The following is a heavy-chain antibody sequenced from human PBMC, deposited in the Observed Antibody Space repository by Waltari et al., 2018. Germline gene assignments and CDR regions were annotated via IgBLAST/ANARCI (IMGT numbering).Heavy chain of an antibody. D-gene: IGHD3-22*01. CDR2: ISSSDSTI. CDR3: ARDKDYYDSSGYYGDY. Sequence: EVQLVESGGGLVQPGGSLRLSCAASGFTFSSYEMNWVRQAPGKGLEWVSYISSSDSTIYYADSVKGRFTISRDNAKNSLYLQMNSLRAEDTAVYYCARDKDYYDSSGYYGDYWGQGTLVTVSS. CDR1: GFTFSSYE. J-gene: IGHJ4*02. V-gene: IGHV3-48*03.